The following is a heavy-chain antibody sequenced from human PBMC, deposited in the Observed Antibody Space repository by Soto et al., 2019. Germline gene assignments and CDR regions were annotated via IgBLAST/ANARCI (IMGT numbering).Heavy chain of an antibody. V-gene: IGHV4-4*02. CDR3: ARPDRGRYNWEGNAFDI. CDR2: IYHSGST. D-gene: IGHD1-1*01. J-gene: IGHJ3*02. CDR1: GGSISSSNW. Sequence: QVQLQESGPGLVKPSGTLSLTCAVSGGSISSSNWWSWVRQPPGKGLEWIGEIYHSGSTNYNPSLKSRVTISVEKSKNQFALKLSSVTAADTAVYYCARPDRGRYNWEGNAFDIWGQGTMVTVSS.